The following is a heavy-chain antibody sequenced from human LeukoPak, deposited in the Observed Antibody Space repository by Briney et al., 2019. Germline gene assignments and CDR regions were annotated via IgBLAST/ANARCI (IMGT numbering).Heavy chain of an antibody. V-gene: IGHV4-34*01. Sequence: SETLSLTCAVYGGSFSGYYWSWIRQPPGKGLEWIGEINHGGSTNYNPSLKSRVTISVDTSKNQFSLKLSSVTAADTAVYYCARDPPIYDYVWGTLYYYYYMDVWGKGTTVTVSS. CDR1: GGSFSGYY. D-gene: IGHD3-16*01. J-gene: IGHJ6*03. CDR3: ARDPPIYDYVWGTLYYYYYMDV. CDR2: INHGGST.